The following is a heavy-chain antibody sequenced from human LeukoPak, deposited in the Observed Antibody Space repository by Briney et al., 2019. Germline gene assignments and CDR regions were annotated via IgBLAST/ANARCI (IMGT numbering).Heavy chain of an antibody. J-gene: IGHJ4*02. CDR2: IRSKAYGGTT. CDR1: GFTFGDYA. CDR3: TRDRGYSSSYFDY. D-gene: IGHD6-13*01. Sequence: PGGSLRLSCTASGFTFGDYAMSWFRQAPGKGREWVGFIRSKAYGGTTEYAASVKGRFTISRDDSKSIAYLQMNGLKTEDTAVYYCTRDRGYSSSYFDYWGQGTLVTVSS. V-gene: IGHV3-49*03.